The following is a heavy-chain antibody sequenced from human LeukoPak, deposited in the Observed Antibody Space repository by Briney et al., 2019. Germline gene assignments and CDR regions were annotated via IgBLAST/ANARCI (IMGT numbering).Heavy chain of an antibody. CDR3: ARVVAAAGPDAFDI. J-gene: IGHJ3*02. D-gene: IGHD6-13*01. V-gene: IGHV4-59*01. Sequence: SETLSLTCTVSGGSISSYYWSWIRQPPGKGLEWIGYIYYSGSINYNPSLKCRVTISVDTSKNQFSLKLSSVTAADTAVYYCARVVAAAGPDAFDIWGQGTMVTVSS. CDR1: GGSISSYY. CDR2: IYYSGSI.